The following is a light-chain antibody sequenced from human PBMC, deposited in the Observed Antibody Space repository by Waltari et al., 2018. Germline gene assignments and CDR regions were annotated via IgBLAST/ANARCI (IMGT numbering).Light chain of an antibody. J-gene: IGKJ1*01. CDR3: QQYYSTPWT. Sequence: DIVMTQSPDSLAVSLGERATINCKSSQSLLYKSNNKNYLAWYQQKPGQPPKLLIYWASTRESGFPDRFSGSGSGTDFTLTISSLQAEDVAVYYCQQYYSTPWTFGQGTKVEVK. CDR2: WAS. V-gene: IGKV4-1*01. CDR1: QSLLYKSNNKNY.